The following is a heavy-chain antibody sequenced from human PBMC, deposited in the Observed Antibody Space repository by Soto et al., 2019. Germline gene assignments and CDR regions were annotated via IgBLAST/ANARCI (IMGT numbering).Heavy chain of an antibody. J-gene: IGHJ5*02. CDR1: GYTFTNYA. CDR2: INDGNGNT. V-gene: IGHV1-3*05. CDR3: ARGFPLWFAT. D-gene: IGHD3-16*02. Sequence: QVQLVQSGAEEKKPGASVKVSCMSSGYTFTNYAVHWVRQAPGQRLEWMGWINDGNGNTKYSQKFQGRVTITRDTSASTAYMELSSGGSEVTAGYDCARGFPLWFATWGQGNLVTVSS.